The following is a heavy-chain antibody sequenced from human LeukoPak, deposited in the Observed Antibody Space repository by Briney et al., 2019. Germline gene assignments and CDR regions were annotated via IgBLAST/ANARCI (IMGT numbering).Heavy chain of an antibody. D-gene: IGHD4-17*01. Sequence: GRSLRLSCAASGFTFSSYAMHWVRQAPGKGLEWVAVISYDGSNKYYADSVKGRFTISRDNSKNTLYLQMNSLRAEDTAVYYCARDHTATHSYYFDYWGQGTLVTVSS. CDR3: ARDHTATHSYYFDY. J-gene: IGHJ4*02. CDR1: GFTFSSYA. CDR2: ISYDGSNK. V-gene: IGHV3-30-3*01.